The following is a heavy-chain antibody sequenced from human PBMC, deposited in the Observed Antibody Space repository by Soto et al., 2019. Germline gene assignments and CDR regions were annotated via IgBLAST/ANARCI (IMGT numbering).Heavy chain of an antibody. CDR2: IYYSGST. Sequence: QVQPQESGPGLVKPSQTLSLTCTVSGGSISSGDYYWSWIRQPPGKGLEWIGYIYYSGSTYYNPSLKSRVTISVNTSKNQFSLKLSSVTAADTAVYYCARGRGVVVPAAIPRRGWFDPWGQGTLVTVSS. CDR1: GGSISSGDYY. CDR3: ARGRGVVVPAAIPRRGWFDP. J-gene: IGHJ5*02. D-gene: IGHD2-2*02. V-gene: IGHV4-30-4*01.